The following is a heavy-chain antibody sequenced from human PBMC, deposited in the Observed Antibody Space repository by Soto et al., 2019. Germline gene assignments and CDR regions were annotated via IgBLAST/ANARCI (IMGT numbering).Heavy chain of an antibody. CDR1: GGSFSGYY. Sequence: QVQLQQWGAGLLKPSETLSLTCAVYGGSFSGYYWSWIRQPPGKGLEWIGEINHSGSTNYHPSLKSRVTISLDTSKNQFSLKLSSVTAADTAVYYCARGPTVTTNRTFDYWGQGTLVTVSS. CDR2: INHSGST. V-gene: IGHV4-34*01. D-gene: IGHD4-17*01. CDR3: ARGPTVTTNRTFDY. J-gene: IGHJ4*02.